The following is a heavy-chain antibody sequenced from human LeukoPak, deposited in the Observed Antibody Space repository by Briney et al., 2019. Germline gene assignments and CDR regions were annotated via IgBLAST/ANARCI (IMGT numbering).Heavy chain of an antibody. CDR3: ASFVGEPSFERKD. CDR2: IYYSGST. Sequence: SETLSLTCTVSGGSISSSSYYWGWIRQPPGKGLEWIGSIYYSGSTYYNPSLKSRVTISVDTSKNQFSLKLSSVTAADTAVYYCASFVGEPSFERKDWGQGTLVTVSS. J-gene: IGHJ4*02. V-gene: IGHV4-39*01. CDR1: GGSISSSSYY. D-gene: IGHD3-16*02.